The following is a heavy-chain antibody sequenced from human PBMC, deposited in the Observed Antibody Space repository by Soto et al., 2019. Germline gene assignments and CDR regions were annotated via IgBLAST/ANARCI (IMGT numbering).Heavy chain of an antibody. V-gene: IGHV1-18*01. J-gene: IGHJ4*02. Sequence: QVQLLRSGAEVKKPGASVKVSCKASGYTFTSNGISWVRQAPGQGLEWRGWISAYSGNTNYAQKVQGRVNMTTDTSTSTAYMELRSLSSDDTAVYYGARDTGNYFDYLGQGTLVTVSS. CDR2: ISAYSGNT. CDR1: GYTFTSNG. CDR3: ARDTGNYFDY.